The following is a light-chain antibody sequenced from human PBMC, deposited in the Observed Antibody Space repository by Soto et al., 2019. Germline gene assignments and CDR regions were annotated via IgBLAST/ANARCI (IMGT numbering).Light chain of an antibody. V-gene: IGKV1-5*01. CDR1: QSISSW. CDR2: DAS. CDR3: QHYNSYSEA. Sequence: DIQMTQSPSTLSASVGDRVTITCRASQSISSWLAWYQQKPGEAPKLLMHDASSLESGVPSRFSGSASGTEFTLTISSLQPDDFATYYCQHYNSYSEAFGQGTKVDIK. J-gene: IGKJ1*01.